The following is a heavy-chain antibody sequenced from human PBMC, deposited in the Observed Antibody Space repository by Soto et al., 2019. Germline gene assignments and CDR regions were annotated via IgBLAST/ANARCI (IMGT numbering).Heavy chain of an antibody. Sequence: SETLSLTCTVSGGSISSINDYWGWIRQPPGKGLEWIGSIYYSGSSYYNPSLKSRVTISVDTSKNQFSLKLNSVTAADTAVYYWARHEYHASGSYSWGQGTLVNVS. D-gene: IGHD3-10*01. V-gene: IGHV4-39*01. J-gene: IGHJ5*02. CDR3: ARHEYHASGSYS. CDR2: IYYSGSS. CDR1: GGSISSINDY.